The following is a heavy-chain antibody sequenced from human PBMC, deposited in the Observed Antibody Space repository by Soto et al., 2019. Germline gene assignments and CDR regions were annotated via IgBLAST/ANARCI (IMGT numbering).Heavy chain of an antibody. CDR2: ISSSGGST. D-gene: IGHD6-19*01. J-gene: IGHJ4*02. CDR1: GFTFSNYA. CDR3: VKGAGRIAVAGADY. V-gene: IGHV3-64D*06. Sequence: GGSLRLSCSASGFTFSNYAMHWVRQAPGKGLEYVSAISSSGGSTYNADSVRGRFTISRDNSKNTLYLQMSSLRAEDTAVYYCVKGAGRIAVAGADYWGQGTLVTVSS.